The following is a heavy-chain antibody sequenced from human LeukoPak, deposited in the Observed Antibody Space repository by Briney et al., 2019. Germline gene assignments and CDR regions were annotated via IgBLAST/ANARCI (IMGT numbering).Heavy chain of an antibody. J-gene: IGHJ5*02. CDR3: AKDGYSNSRYDWFDP. CDR1: GFTFSSYA. Sequence: GGSLRLSCAASGFTFSSYAMSWVRQAPGKGLEWVSGTSSGGGTYYADSVKGRFTISRDNSKNTLYLQMNNLRAEDTAVYYCAKDGYSNSRYDWFDPWGQGTLVTVSS. CDR2: TSSGGGT. D-gene: IGHD6-13*01. V-gene: IGHV3-23*01.